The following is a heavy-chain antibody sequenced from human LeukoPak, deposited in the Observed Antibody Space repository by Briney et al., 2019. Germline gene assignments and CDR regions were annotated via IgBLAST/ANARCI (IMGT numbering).Heavy chain of an antibody. CDR3: AKCSTSAYTTGWCNWIDP. Sequence: GGSLRLSCVASGFTFTSDAMNWVRQAPGKGLEWVSSTVSRGTTQYADSVKGRFTVSRDTSRNTLYLQMNSLRADDTAVYYCAKCSTSAYTTGWCNWIDPWGQGTLVTVS. CDR2: TVSRGTT. D-gene: IGHD6-19*01. J-gene: IGHJ5*02. CDR1: GFTFTSDA. V-gene: IGHV3-23*01.